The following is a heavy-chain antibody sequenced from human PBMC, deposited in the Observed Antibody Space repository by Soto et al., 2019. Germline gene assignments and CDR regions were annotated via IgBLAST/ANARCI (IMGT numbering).Heavy chain of an antibody. CDR3: ARVMTTVTKDALDI. V-gene: IGHV3-72*01. CDR1: GFTFSDHY. CDR2: NRNRARSYTT. J-gene: IGHJ3*02. Sequence: EVQLVESGGGLVQPGGSLRLSCAAFGFTFSDHYMDWVRQAPGKGLEWVGRNRNRARSYTTEYAASVKGRFTISRDESKYSLYLEMNSLKTEDTAVYYCARVMTTVTKDALDIWGQGTMVTVSS. D-gene: IGHD4-17*01.